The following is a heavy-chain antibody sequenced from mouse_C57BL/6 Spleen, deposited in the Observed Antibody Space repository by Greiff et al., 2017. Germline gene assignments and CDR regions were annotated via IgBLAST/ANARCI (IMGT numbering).Heavy chain of an antibody. V-gene: IGHV2-2*01. CDR1: GFSLTSYG. Sequence: VQLQQSGPGLVQPSQSLSITCTVSGFSLTSYGVHWVRQSPGKGLEWLGVIWRGGSTDYNAAFISRLSISKDNSTSQVFFKMNSLKADDTAIYYCARKGKTGTYFDYWGQGTTLTVSS. D-gene: IGHD4-1*01. CDR3: ARKGKTGTYFDY. J-gene: IGHJ2*01. CDR2: IWRGGST.